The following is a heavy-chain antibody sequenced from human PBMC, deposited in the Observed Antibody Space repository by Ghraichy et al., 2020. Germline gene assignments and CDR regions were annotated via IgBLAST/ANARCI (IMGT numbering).Heavy chain of an antibody. CDR3: TRGDDSRKQGY. CDR2: IRPGGNT. J-gene: IGHJ4*02. V-gene: IGHV4-34*01. Sequence: SETLSLTCAVYGGSLSGYYWDWVRQPPGKGLEWIGEIRPGGNTYYNPSLKSRVTISLDTSTNQFSLKLNSVTAADTAVYYCTRGDDSRKQGYGGRGTLVTVSS. D-gene: IGHD4-11*01. CDR1: GGSLSGYY.